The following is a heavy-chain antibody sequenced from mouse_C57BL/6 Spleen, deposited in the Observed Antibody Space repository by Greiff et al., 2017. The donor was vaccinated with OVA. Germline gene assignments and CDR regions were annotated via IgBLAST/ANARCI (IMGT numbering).Heavy chain of an antibody. J-gene: IGHJ2*01. V-gene: IGHV5-4*03. CDR1: GFTFSSYA. CDR2: ISDGGSYT. D-gene: IGHD4-1*01. Sequence: EVMLVESGGGLVKPGGSLKLSCAASGFTFSSYAMSWVRQTPEKRLEWVATISDGGSYTYYPDNVKGRFTISRDNAKNNLYLQMSHLKSEDSAMYYCAKNWDKPFDYWGQGTTLTFSS. CDR3: AKNWDKPFDY.